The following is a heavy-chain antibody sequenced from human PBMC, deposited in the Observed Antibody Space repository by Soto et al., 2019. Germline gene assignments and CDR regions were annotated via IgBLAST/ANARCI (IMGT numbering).Heavy chain of an antibody. CDR2: INQDGIEK. CDR1: GFTFRSYW. CDR3: ARAWRGYINI. J-gene: IGHJ4*02. Sequence: EVQLVESGGGLVQPGGSLRLSCAASGFTFRSYWMNWVRQAPGKGLEWVANINQDGIEKYYVDSVKGRFTISRDNAQTSLYLQMNSLRDEDTAVYYCARAWRGYINIWGQGTLVTVSS. V-gene: IGHV3-7*01. D-gene: IGHD5-18*01.